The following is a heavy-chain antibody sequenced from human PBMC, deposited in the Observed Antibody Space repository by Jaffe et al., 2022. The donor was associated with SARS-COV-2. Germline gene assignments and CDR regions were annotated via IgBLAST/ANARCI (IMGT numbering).Heavy chain of an antibody. V-gene: IGHV4-30-4*01. CDR3: ASEQRGPYNYGIDV. D-gene: IGHD1-1*01. J-gene: IGHJ6*02. Sequence: QVQLQESGPGLAKPSQTLSLTCAVSGGSIRRGDYYWTWIRQPPGKGLEWIGYIFYSGSTYYNPSLKSRLTLSLDTSKNQFSLRLSSVTAADTAVYYCASEQRGPYNYGIDVWGQGTTVTVSS. CDR1: GGSIRRGDYY. CDR2: IFYSGST.